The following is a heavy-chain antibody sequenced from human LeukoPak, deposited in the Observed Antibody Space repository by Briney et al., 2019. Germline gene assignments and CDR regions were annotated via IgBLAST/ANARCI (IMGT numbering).Heavy chain of an antibody. CDR1: GGSFSGYY. J-gene: IGHJ6*03. CDR3: ASTRDSNYYYYYMDV. V-gene: IGHV4-34*09. Sequence: SETLSLTCAVYGGSFSGYYWSWIRQPPGKGLEWIGEINHSGSTNYNPSLKSRVTISVDTSKNQFSLKLSSVTAADTAVYYCASTRDSNYYYYYMDVWGKGTTVTVSS. CDR2: INHSGST.